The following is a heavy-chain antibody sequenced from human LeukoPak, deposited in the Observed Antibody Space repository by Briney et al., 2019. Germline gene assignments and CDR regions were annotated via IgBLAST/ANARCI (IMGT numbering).Heavy chain of an antibody. CDR2: INPSSGGT. CDR3: ARVNQDGSSGYYIYYYYYMDV. V-gene: IGHV1-2*02. J-gene: IGHJ6*03. Sequence: ASVKVSCKPSGYTFTGYYMHWVRQAPGQGLEWMGWINPSSGGTNYPQKFQGRVTMTRDTSLSTAYMELSGLRSDDTAVYYCARVNQDGSSGYYIYYYYYMDVWGKGTTVTISS. D-gene: IGHD3-22*01. CDR1: GYTFTGYY.